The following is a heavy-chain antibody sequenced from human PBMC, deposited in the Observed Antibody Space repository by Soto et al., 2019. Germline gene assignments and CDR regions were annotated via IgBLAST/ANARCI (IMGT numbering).Heavy chain of an antibody. J-gene: IGHJ6*02. V-gene: IGHV1-18*01. CDR3: ARQDMMITLWSHPRPRPLYFYGMDV. D-gene: IGHD3-10*01. CDR1: GYTFSNYG. Sequence: QAHLVQSGDEVKKPGASVMVSCKASGYTFSNYGISWVRQAPGQGLEWMGWINAYNGNTNYAQELQGRDTMTTDTSTNTAYLELRSLTADDTAVYYCARQDMMITLWSHPRPRPLYFYGMDVWGQGTTVAVSS. CDR2: INAYNGNT.